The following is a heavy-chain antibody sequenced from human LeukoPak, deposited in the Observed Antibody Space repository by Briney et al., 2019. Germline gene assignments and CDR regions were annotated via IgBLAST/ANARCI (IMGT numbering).Heavy chain of an antibody. J-gene: IGHJ6*03. CDR1: GFTFSSYW. V-gene: IGHV3-7*01. Sequence: GGSLRLSCAASGFTFSSYWMSWVRQAPGKGLEWVANIKQDGSEKYYVDSVKGRFTISRDNAKNSLYLQMNSLRAEDTAVYYCARGWGYCSSTSCYYYYYYMDVWGKGTTVTVSS. CDR2: IKQDGSEK. D-gene: IGHD2-2*01. CDR3: ARGWGYCSSTSCYYYYYYMDV.